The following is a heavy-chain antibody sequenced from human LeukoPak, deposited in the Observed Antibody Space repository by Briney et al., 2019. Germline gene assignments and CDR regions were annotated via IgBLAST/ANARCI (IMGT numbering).Heavy chain of an antibody. J-gene: IGHJ6*02. CDR3: ARDAGMDV. CDR1: GXTXXSXX. Sequence: SLRLSCAASGXTXXSXXMHWVRQAPGKGLEWVAVISYDGSNKYYADSVKGRFTISRDNSKNTLYLQMNSLRAEDTAVYYCARDAGMDVWGQGTTVTVSS. CDR2: ISYDGSNK. V-gene: IGHV3-30-3*01.